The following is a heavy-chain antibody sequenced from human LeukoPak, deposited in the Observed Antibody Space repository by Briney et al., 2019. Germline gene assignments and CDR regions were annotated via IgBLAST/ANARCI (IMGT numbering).Heavy chain of an antibody. CDR3: AKGGYCSGGSCYNNWFDP. J-gene: IGHJ5*02. CDR1: GFTFSSYA. Sequence: PGGSLRLSCAASGFTFSSYAMSWVRQAPGKGLEWVSAISGSGGSTYYADSVKGRFTISRDNSKNTLYLQMNSLRAEDTAVYYCAKGGYCSGGSCYNNWFDPWAREPWSPSPQ. CDR2: ISGSGGST. D-gene: IGHD2-15*01. V-gene: IGHV3-23*01.